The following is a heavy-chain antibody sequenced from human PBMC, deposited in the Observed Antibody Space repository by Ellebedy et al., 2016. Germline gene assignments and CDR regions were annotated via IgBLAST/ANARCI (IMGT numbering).Heavy chain of an antibody. CDR2: INTYNGNT. D-gene: IGHD2-15*01. Sequence: ASVKVSCKSSGYTFTNHPVSWVRQAPGQGLEWMGWINTYNGNTNYAQKLQGRVTMTTETSTNTVYMELRSLGSDDTAVYFCARHFCSRGSCYTIFYYYSMDVWGKGTTVTVSS. J-gene: IGHJ6*03. V-gene: IGHV1-18*01. CDR3: ARHFCSRGSCYTIFYYYSMDV. CDR1: GYTFTNHP.